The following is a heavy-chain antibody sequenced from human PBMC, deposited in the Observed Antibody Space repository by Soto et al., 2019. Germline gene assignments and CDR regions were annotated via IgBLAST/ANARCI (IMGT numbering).Heavy chain of an antibody. CDR2: IDWDDDK. D-gene: IGHD3-22*01. V-gene: IGHV2-70*11. Sequence: SWIRQPPGKALEWLARIDWDDDKYYSTSLKTRLTISKDTSKNQVVLTMTNMDPVDTATYYCARSPYYYDSSGYSTLHFDYWGQGTLVTVSS. CDR3: ARSPYYYDSSGYSTLHFDY. J-gene: IGHJ4*02.